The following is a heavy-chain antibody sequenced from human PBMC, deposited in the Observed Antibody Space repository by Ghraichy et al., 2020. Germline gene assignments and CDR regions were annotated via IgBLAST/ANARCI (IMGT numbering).Heavy chain of an antibody. Sequence: SDTLSLTCAVSGGSISSGGYSWSWIRQPPGKGLEWIGYIYHSGSTYYNPSLKSRVTISVDRSKNQFSLKLSSVTAADTAVYYCARGIAARLWPSVTFDPWGQGTLVTVSS. CDR2: IYHSGST. V-gene: IGHV4-30-2*01. J-gene: IGHJ5*02. CDR3: ARGIAARLWPSVTFDP. D-gene: IGHD6-6*01. CDR1: GGSISSGGYS.